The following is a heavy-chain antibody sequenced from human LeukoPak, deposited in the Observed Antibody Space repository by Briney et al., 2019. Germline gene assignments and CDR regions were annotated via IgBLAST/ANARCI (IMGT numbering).Heavy chain of an antibody. J-gene: IGHJ5*02. Sequence: GASVKVSCKASGYTFTGYYMHWVRQAPGQGLEWMGWINPNSGGTNYAQKFQGRVTMTRDTSISTAYMELSRLRSDDTAVYYCAGGSYCSSTSCYYFSFDPWGQGTLVTVSS. CDR3: AGGSYCSSTSCYYFSFDP. D-gene: IGHD2-2*01. V-gene: IGHV1-2*02. CDR2: INPNSGGT. CDR1: GYTFTGYY.